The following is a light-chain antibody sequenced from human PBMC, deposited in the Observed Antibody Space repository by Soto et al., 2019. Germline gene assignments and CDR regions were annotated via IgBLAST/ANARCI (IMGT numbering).Light chain of an antibody. CDR2: DAS. Sequence: EIVLAQSPATLSLSPGERATLSCRARQHIRSFLAWYQQKPGQAPRLLIYDASNRATGIPPRFSGHGSGTDFTLTSSSLEPEDFAIYYCRQRANWPPLTFGQGTKLEIK. CDR3: RQRANWPPLT. V-gene: IGKV3-11*01. J-gene: IGKJ2*01. CDR1: QHIRSF.